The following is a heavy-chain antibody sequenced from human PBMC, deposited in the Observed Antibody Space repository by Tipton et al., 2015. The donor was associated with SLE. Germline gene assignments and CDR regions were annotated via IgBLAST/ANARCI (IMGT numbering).Heavy chain of an antibody. CDR1: GDSISSSSYY. Sequence: TLSLTCTVSGDSISSSSYYWAWIRQPPGKGLEWIGSIDDSGSTYYNPPLKSRVTKSVDTSKNQFSLKLSSVTAADTAVYYCARDSKCGGECYDSWGQGTLVTVSS. CDR2: IDDSGST. D-gene: IGHD2-21*01. V-gene: IGHV4-39*07. J-gene: IGHJ4*02. CDR3: ARDSKCGGECYDS.